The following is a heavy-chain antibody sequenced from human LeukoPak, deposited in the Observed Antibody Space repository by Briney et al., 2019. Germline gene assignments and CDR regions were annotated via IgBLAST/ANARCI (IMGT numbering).Heavy chain of an antibody. V-gene: IGHV3-15*01. D-gene: IGHD3-10*01. CDR2: IKSKGDGETT. CDR1: GFTFTNAW. Sequence: GGSLRLSCAASGFTFTNAWMTWVRQAPGKGLEWVGRIKSKGDGETTDYAAPVKGRFSMSRDDSKATMYLQMYSLEAEDTAVYYCTTDLGLTMIRGVIVYWGLGALVTVSS. CDR3: TTDLGLTMIRGVIVY. J-gene: IGHJ4*02.